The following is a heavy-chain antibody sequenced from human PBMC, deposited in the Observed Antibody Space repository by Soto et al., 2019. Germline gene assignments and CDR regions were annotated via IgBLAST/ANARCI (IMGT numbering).Heavy chain of an antibody. CDR1: GFTFSSYA. V-gene: IGHV3-23*01. D-gene: IGHD3-16*02. J-gene: IGHJ5*02. CDR3: AKDPYMWGSYRSKDNWFDP. Sequence: GGSLRLSCAASGFTFSSYAMSWVRQAPGKGLEWVSAISGSGGSTYYADSVKGRFTISRDNSKNPLYLQMTSLRSEDTAVYYCAKDPYMWGSYRSKDNWFDPWGQGTLVTVSS. CDR2: ISGSGGST.